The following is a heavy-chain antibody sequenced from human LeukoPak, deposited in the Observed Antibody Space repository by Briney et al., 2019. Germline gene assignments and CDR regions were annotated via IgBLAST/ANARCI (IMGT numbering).Heavy chain of an antibody. CDR1: GGSISSGSYY. J-gene: IGHJ5*02. CDR2: IYTSGST. D-gene: IGHD6-13*01. V-gene: IGHV4-61*02. Sequence: SQTLSLTCTVSGGSISSGSYYWSWIRQRAGMGLEWIGRIYTSGSTNYNPSLKSRVTISVDTSKNQFSLKLSSVTAADTAVYYCARDRYSSPAGFDPWGQGTLVTVSS. CDR3: ARDRYSSPAGFDP.